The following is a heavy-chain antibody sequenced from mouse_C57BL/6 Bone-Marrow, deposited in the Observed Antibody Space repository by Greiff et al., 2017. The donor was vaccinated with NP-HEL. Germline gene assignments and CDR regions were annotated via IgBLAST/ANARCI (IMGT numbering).Heavy chain of an antibody. CDR3: AREEGIYYGYDGPWFAY. J-gene: IGHJ3*01. D-gene: IGHD2-2*01. V-gene: IGHV3-6*01. Sequence: EVKLMESGPGLVKPSQSLSLTCSVTGYSITSGYYWNWIRQFPGNKLEWMGYISYDGSNNYNPSLKNRISITRDTSKNQFFLKLNSVTTEDTATYYCAREEGIYYGYDGPWFAYWGQGTLVTVSA. CDR2: ISYDGSN. CDR1: GYSITSGYY.